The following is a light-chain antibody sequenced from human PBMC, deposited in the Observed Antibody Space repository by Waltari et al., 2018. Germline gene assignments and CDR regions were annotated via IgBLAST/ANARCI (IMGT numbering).Light chain of an antibody. CDR3: QQFGISVWT. J-gene: IGKJ1*01. Sequence: EIVLTQSPGTLSLSPGERATLSCRASQRISSSYLAWYQQKPGQAPRLLIYGASRRATGIPDRLSGGGSGTDFTLTISRLEPEDFAVYYCQQFGISVWTFGQGTKVEIK. CDR2: GAS. V-gene: IGKV3-20*01. CDR1: QRISSSY.